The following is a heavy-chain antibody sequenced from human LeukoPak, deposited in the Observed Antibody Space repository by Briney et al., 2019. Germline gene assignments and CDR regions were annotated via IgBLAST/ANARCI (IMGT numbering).Heavy chain of an antibody. J-gene: IGHJ5*02. D-gene: IGHD7-27*01. Sequence: ASVKVSCKASGYTFTSYDINWVRQAPGQGLEWMGWMNPNSGNTVYAQKFQGRVTMTRNTSISTAYMEMSSLRSEDTAVYYSARTGEPSAAYVCFDPWGQGTLVTVSS. CDR3: ARTGEPSAAYVCFDP. CDR2: MNPNSGNT. V-gene: IGHV1-8*01. CDR1: GYTFTSYD.